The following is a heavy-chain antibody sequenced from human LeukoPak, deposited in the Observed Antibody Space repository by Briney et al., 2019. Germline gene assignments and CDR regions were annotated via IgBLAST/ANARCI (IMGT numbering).Heavy chain of an antibody. Sequence: SETLSLTCTVSGYSISSGYYWGWIRQPPGKGLEWIGRIYTSGSTKYNPSLKSRVTISVDTSENQFSLKLSSVTAADTAVYYCARIYCGGDCRGYYYHYYMDVWGKGTTVTISS. V-gene: IGHV4-38-2*02. CDR2: IYTSGST. J-gene: IGHJ6*03. D-gene: IGHD2-21*02. CDR1: GYSISSGYY. CDR3: ARIYCGGDCRGYYYHYYMDV.